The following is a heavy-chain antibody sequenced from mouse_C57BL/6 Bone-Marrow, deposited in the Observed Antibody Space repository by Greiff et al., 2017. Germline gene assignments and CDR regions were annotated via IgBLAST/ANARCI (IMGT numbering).Heavy chain of an antibody. Sequence: VQLVESGAELAQPGASVKLSCKASGYTFTSYLMHWVKQRPGQGLEWIGYINPSSGYTKYNQKFKDKATLTADKSSSTAYMQLSSLTYEDSAVYYCAGSNSHYWYFDVWGTGTTVTVSS. CDR1: GYTFTSYL. J-gene: IGHJ1*03. CDR2: INPSSGYT. CDR3: AGSNSHYWYFDV. V-gene: IGHV1-7*01. D-gene: IGHD2-5*01.